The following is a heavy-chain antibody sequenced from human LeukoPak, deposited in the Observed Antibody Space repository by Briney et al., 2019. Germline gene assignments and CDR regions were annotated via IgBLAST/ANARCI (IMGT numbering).Heavy chain of an antibody. CDR1: GYTFTGYY. D-gene: IGHD1-1*01. Sequence: GASVKVSCKASGYTFTGYYIHWVRQAPGQGLEWMGWINPNSGGTNYAQKFQGRVTMTRDTSISTAYMELSRLRSDDTAVYYCARPRLKPGPPPPIHYFDYWGQGTLVTVSS. CDR3: ARPRLKPGPPPPIHYFDY. V-gene: IGHV1-2*02. J-gene: IGHJ4*02. CDR2: INPNSGGT.